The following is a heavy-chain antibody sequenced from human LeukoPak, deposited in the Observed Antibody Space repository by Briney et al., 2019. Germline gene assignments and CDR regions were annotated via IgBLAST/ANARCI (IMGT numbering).Heavy chain of an antibody. V-gene: IGHV3-23*01. Sequence: GGSLRLSCAASGFTFSSYGMHWVRQAPGKGLEWVSAISGSGGSTYYADSVKGRFTISRDNSKNTLYLQMNSLRAEDTAVYYCAKDRFYDSSGYHSPYYFDYWGQGTLVTVSS. D-gene: IGHD3-22*01. J-gene: IGHJ4*02. CDR1: GFTFSSYG. CDR2: ISGSGGST. CDR3: AKDRFYDSSGYHSPYYFDY.